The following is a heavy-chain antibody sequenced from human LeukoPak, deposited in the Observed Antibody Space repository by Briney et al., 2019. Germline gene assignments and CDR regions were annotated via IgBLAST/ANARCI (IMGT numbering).Heavy chain of an antibody. CDR1: GFTFSSCW. D-gene: IGHD2-8*02. CDR3: ARSTGQFDY. V-gene: IGHV3-74*01. Sequence: GGSLRLSCAASGFTFSSCWMHWVRQAPGKGLVWVSRINSDGSTTGYADSVKGRFAISRDNAKNTLYLQMDSLRAEDTAVYYCARSTGQFDYWGQGTLVTVSS. CDR2: INSDGSTT. J-gene: IGHJ4*02.